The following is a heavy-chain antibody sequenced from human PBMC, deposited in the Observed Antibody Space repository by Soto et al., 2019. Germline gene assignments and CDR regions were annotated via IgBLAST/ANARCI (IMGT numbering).Heavy chain of an antibody. CDR1: GYTFTGYY. V-gene: IGHV1-2*04. D-gene: IGHD6-19*01. CDR3: ARDPQGIYSSAPSYYYGMDV. J-gene: IGHJ6*02. CDR2: INPNSGGT. Sequence: ASVKVSCKASGYTFTGYYMHWVRQAPGQGLEWMGWINPNSGGTNYAQKFQGWVTMTRDTSISTAYMELSRLRSDDTAVYYCARDPQGIYSSAPSYYYGMDVWGQGTTVTVPS.